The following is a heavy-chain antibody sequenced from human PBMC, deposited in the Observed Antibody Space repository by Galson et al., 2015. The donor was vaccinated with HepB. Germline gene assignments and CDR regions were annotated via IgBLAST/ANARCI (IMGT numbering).Heavy chain of an antibody. J-gene: IGHJ2*01. CDR1: GGSISSYY. CDR2: IYYSGST. Sequence: SETLSLTCTVSGGSISSYYWSWIRQPPGKGLEWIGYIYYSGSTNYNPSLKSRVTISVDTSKNQFSLKLSSVTAADTAVYYCARTYSSGWLSNWSYWYFDLWGRGTLVTVSS. V-gene: IGHV4-59*01. CDR3: ARTYSSGWLSNWSYWYFDL. D-gene: IGHD6-19*01.